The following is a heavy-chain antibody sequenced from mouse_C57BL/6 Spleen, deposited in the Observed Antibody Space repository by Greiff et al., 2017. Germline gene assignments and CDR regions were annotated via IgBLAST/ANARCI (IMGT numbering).Heavy chain of an antibody. D-gene: IGHD2-3*01. J-gene: IGHJ4*01. CDR3: ARRDGYPGAMDY. Sequence: EVQLVESGGGLVKPGGSLKLSCAASGFTFSSYTMSWVRQTPEKRLEWVATISGGGGNTYYPDSVKGRFTISRDNAKNTLYLQMSSLRSEDTALYYCARRDGYPGAMDYWGQGTSVTVSS. CDR1: GFTFSSYT. V-gene: IGHV5-9*01. CDR2: ISGGGGNT.